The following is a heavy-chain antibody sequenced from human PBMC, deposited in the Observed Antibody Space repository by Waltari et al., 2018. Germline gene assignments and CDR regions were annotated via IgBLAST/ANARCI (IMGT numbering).Heavy chain of an antibody. CDR3: ARAPGYSYGYSWYFDL. CDR1: GFTFSSYW. V-gene: IGHV3-7*01. J-gene: IGHJ2*01. D-gene: IGHD5-18*01. CDR2: IKQDGSEK. Sequence: EVQLVESGGGLVQPGGSLRLSCAASGFTFSSYWMSWVRQAPGKGLEWVANIKQDGSEKYYVDSVKGRFTISRDNAKNSLYLQMNSLRAEDTAVYYCARAPGYSYGYSWYFDLWGRGTLVTVSS.